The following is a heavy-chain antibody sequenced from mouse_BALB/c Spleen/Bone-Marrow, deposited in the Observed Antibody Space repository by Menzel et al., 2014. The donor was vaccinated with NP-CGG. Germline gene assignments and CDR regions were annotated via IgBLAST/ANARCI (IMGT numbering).Heavy chain of an antibody. CDR3: RRTGGYGHDWFAY. CDR2: IYPSDSYT. Sequence: QVQLKDSGAELVRPGASVKLSCKASGYTFTSYWINWVKQRPGQGLEWIGNIYPSDSYTNYNQKFKDKATLTVDKSSSTAYMQLSSPTSEDSAVYYCRRTGGYGHDWFAYWGQGTLVTVSA. J-gene: IGHJ3*01. D-gene: IGHD2-2*01. CDR1: GYTFTSYW. V-gene: IGHV1-69*02.